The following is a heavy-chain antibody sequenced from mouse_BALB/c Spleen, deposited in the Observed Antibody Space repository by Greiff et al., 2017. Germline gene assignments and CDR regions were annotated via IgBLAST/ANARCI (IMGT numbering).Heavy chain of an antibody. Sequence: QVQLQQSGPELVKPGASVKISCKASGYEFSSSWMNWVKQRPGQGLEWIGRIYPGDGDTNYNGKFKSKATLTADKSSSTAYMQLSSLTSVDSAVYFCARGKDAMDYWGQGTSVTVSS. J-gene: IGHJ4*01. CDR3: ARGKDAMDY. V-gene: IGHV1-82*01. D-gene: IGHD2-1*01. CDR1: GYEFSSSW. CDR2: IYPGDGDT.